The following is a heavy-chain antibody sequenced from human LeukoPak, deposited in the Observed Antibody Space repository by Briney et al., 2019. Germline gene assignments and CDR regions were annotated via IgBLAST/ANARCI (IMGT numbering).Heavy chain of an antibody. CDR2: IYYSGST. D-gene: IGHD1-26*01. CDR3: ARVPSGSYPFDY. V-gene: IGHV4-30-4*08. J-gene: IGHJ4*02. Sequence: SETLSLTRTVSGGSISSGDYYWSWIRQPPGKGREWIGYIYYSGSTYYNPSLKRRVTISVDTSKNQFSLKLSSVTAADTAVYYCARVPSGSYPFDYWGQGTLVTVSS. CDR1: GGSISSGDYY.